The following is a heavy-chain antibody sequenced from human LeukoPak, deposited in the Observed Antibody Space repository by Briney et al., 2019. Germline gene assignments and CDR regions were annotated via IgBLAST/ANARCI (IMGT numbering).Heavy chain of an antibody. D-gene: IGHD6-19*01. Sequence: GESLKISCQGSGYSFTSYWISWVRQMPGKGLGWMGRIDPSDSNTNYSPSFQGHVTISADKSISTAYLQWSSLKASDTAMYYCARQDSSGWYGAFDIWGQGTMVTVSS. J-gene: IGHJ3*02. CDR1: GYSFTSYW. V-gene: IGHV5-10-1*01. CDR3: ARQDSSGWYGAFDI. CDR2: IDPSDSNT.